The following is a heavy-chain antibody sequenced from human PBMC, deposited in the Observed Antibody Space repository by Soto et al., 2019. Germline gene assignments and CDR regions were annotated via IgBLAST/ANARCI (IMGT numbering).Heavy chain of an antibody. V-gene: IGHV1-18*01. CDR3: ARLGKAVAYYYYYYMDV. J-gene: IGHJ6*03. Sequence: QVQLVQSGAEVKKPGASVKVSCKASGYTFTSYGISWVRQSPGQGLEWMGWLSAYNGNTNYAQKLQGRVTMTTDTSTSTAYMELRSLRSDDTAVYYCARLGKAVAYYYYYYMDVWGKGTTVTVSS. CDR1: GYTFTSYG. CDR2: LSAYNGNT.